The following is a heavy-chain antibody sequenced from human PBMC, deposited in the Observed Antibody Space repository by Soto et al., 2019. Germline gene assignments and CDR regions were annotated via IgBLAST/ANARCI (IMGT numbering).Heavy chain of an antibody. Sequence: PGGSLRLSCAASGFTFSRYSMNWVRQAPGKGLEWVSYISSSSSTIYYADSVKGRFTISRDNAKSSLYLQVNSLRDEDTAVYYCARGGGGTYGSNFDYWGQGTPVTVSS. CDR2: ISSSSSTI. V-gene: IGHV3-48*02. CDR1: GFTFSRYS. CDR3: ARGGGGTYGSNFDY. J-gene: IGHJ4*02. D-gene: IGHD3-10*01.